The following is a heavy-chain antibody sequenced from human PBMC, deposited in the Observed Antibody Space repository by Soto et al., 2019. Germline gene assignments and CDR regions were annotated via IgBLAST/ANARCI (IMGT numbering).Heavy chain of an antibody. D-gene: IGHD1-20*01. J-gene: IGHJ4*02. CDR2: IYYSGST. CDR3: ATYNWKDRGLGY. V-gene: IGHV4-39*07. CDR1: GGSISSSSYY. Sequence: SETLSLTCTVSGGSISSSSYYWGWIRQPPGKGLEWIGSIYYSGSTYYNPSLRSRLIISVDMSKNQFSLRLSSVTAADAAVYYRATYNWKDRGLGYWGQGTMVTVPS.